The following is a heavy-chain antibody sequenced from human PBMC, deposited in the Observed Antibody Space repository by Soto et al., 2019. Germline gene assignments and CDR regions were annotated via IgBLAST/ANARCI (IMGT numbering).Heavy chain of an antibody. J-gene: IGHJ6*02. V-gene: IGHV4-31*03. Sequence: TSETLSLTCTVSGGSISSGGYYWSWIRQHPGKGLEWIGYIYYSGSTYYNPSLKGRVTISVDTSKNQFSLKLSSVTAADTAVYYCARESFGYGGGFSFYGMDVWGQGATVTVSS. D-gene: IGHD5-12*01. CDR2: IYYSGST. CDR3: ARESFGYGGGFSFYGMDV. CDR1: GGSISSGGYY.